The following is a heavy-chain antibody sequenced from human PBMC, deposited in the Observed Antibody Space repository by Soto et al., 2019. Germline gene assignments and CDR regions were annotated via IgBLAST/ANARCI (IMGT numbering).Heavy chain of an antibody. V-gene: IGHV4-59*01. Sequence: QVQLQESGPGLVKPSETLSLTCTVSGGSISTYYWTWIRQPPGKGLEWIGYVNYSGTTNYNPSLKSRVTMSVDTSKKQFSLKLRSVTAADTAVYYCARGKIIGPWGQGTLVPVSS. D-gene: IGHD3-3*01. CDR2: VNYSGTT. J-gene: IGHJ5*02. CDR3: ARGKIIGP. CDR1: GGSISTYY.